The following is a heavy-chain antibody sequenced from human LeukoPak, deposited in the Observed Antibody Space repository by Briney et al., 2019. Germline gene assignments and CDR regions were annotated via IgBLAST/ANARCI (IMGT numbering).Heavy chain of an antibody. Sequence: GSSVKVSCKASGGTFSGYAISWVRQAPGQGLEWMGGIIPIFGTANYAQKFQGRVTITTGESTSTAYMELSSLRSEDTAVYYCARDGAAAGLGYFDYWGQGTLVTVSS. J-gene: IGHJ4*02. CDR2: IIPIFGTA. CDR1: GGTFSGYA. CDR3: ARDGAAAGLGYFDY. V-gene: IGHV1-69*05. D-gene: IGHD6-13*01.